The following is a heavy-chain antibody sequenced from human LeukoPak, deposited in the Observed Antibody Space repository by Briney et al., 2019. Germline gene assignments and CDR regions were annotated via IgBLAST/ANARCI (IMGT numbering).Heavy chain of an antibody. CDR3: AKDLYDYVWGTNDAFDI. D-gene: IGHD3-16*01. Sequence: GGSLRLSCAASGFTFDDYAMHWVRQAPGKGLEWVAFIRYDGSNKYYADSVKGRFTISRDNSKNTLYLQMNSLRAEDTAVYYCAKDLYDYVWGTNDAFDIWGQGTMVTVSS. CDR1: GFTFDDYA. V-gene: IGHV3-30*02. CDR2: IRYDGSNK. J-gene: IGHJ3*02.